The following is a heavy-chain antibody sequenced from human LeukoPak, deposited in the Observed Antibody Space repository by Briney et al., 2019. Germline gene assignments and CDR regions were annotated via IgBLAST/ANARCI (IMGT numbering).Heavy chain of an antibody. CDR1: GFTFADFA. D-gene: IGHD4-17*01. CDR2: IRSKTYGGTT. J-gene: IGHJ4*02. V-gene: IGHV3-49*03. Sequence: PGRSLRLSCTASGFTFADFAMSWFRQAPGKGLEWVGFIRSKTYGGTTEYAASVKGRFTISRDDSKDFAYLQMNSLKTEDTAVYYCARYDYGDYVVDYWGQGTLVTVSS. CDR3: ARYDYGDYVVDY.